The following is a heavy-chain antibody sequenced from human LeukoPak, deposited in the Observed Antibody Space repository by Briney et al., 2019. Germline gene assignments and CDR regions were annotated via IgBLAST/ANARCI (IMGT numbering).Heavy chain of an antibody. Sequence: GGSLRLSCAASGFTFYDYVMSWGRQSPGKGPEWGSGINWNGATTTYADSVKGRFTISRDNAKNSLYLQMNSLRAEDTALYYCARDHDTLLVVDRGFEIWGQGTTVTVSS. CDR1: GFTFYDYV. V-gene: IGHV3-20*04. CDR3: ARDHDTLLVVDRGFEI. D-gene: IGHD3-22*01. CDR2: INWNGATT. J-gene: IGHJ3*02.